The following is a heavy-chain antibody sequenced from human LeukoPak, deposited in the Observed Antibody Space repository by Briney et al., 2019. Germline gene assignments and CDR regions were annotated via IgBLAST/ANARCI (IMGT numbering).Heavy chain of an antibody. CDR3: AREGPSGTNWFDP. CDR2: IYHSGST. V-gene: IGHV4-38-2*02. D-gene: IGHD3-10*01. J-gene: IGHJ5*02. CDR1: DYSIISDYY. Sequence: SETLSLTCDVSDYSIISDYYWGWIRQPPGKGLEWIGSIYHSGSTYYNPSLKSRVTISVDTSKNQFSLKLTSVTAADTAVYYCAREGPSGTNWFDPWGQGTLVTVSS.